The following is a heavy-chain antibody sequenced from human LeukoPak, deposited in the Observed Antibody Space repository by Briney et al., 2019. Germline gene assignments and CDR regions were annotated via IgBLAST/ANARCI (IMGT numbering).Heavy chain of an antibody. J-gene: IGHJ4*01. CDR3: ATALPFYGEAPLDY. Sequence: GASVNLSCKASGYTLTELSMHWVRQAPGNELECMGGFDPEDRETIYAQKFQGRVTMTEDTSTDTAYMELSSLRSEDTAVYYCATALPFYGEAPLDYWGQGTLVTVSS. V-gene: IGHV1-24*01. D-gene: IGHD4-17*01. CDR1: GYTLTELS. CDR2: FDPEDRET.